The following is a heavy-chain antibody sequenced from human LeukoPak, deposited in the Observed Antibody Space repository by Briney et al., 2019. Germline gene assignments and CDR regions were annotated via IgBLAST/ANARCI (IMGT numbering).Heavy chain of an antibody. CDR3: AEGGSGSYYTAW. D-gene: IGHD3-10*01. CDR1: GGTFSSYA. Sequence: GASVKVSCKASGGTFSSYAISWVRQAPGQGLEWMGGIIPIFGTANYAQKFQGRVTITTDESTSTAYMELSSLRSEDTAVYYCAEGGSGSYYTAWWGQGTLVTVSS. CDR2: IIPIFGTA. V-gene: IGHV1-69*05. J-gene: IGHJ4*02.